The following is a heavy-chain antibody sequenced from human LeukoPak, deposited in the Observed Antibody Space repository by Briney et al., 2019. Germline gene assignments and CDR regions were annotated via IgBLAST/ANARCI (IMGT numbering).Heavy chain of an antibody. D-gene: IGHD2-15*01. J-gene: IGHJ3*02. Sequence: AGGSLRLSCAASGFIFNNYWMTWVRQAPGKGLAWVANIKQDGSEKYYVDSVKGRFTISRDNVKNLLSPQISSLRGEDTAVYFCARVNPLLAPGAFDIWGQGTMVAVSS. V-gene: IGHV3-7*01. CDR2: IKQDGSEK. CDR3: ARVNPLLAPGAFDI. CDR1: GFIFNNYW.